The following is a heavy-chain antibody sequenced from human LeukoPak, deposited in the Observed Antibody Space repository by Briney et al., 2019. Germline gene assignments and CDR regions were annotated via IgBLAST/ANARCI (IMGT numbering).Heavy chain of an antibody. Sequence: ASVKVSCKASGYTFSVYYIHWVRQAPGQGLGWMGWLNPSSGGTNYAEKFQGRVTMTRDTSISTVYMELSRLRSDDSAIYYCAKTYYFNSGSPWDGFDIWGQGTMVTVSS. CDR3: AKTYYFNSGSPWDGFDI. CDR1: GYTFSVYY. CDR2: LNPSSGGT. D-gene: IGHD3-10*01. J-gene: IGHJ3*02. V-gene: IGHV1-2*02.